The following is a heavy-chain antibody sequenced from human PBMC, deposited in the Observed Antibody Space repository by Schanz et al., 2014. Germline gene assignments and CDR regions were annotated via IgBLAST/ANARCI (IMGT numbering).Heavy chain of an antibody. D-gene: IGHD2-15*01. CDR2: IIPIHGIV. CDR3: ARGGGPEDVFDI. Sequence: QVHLVQSGAEVKKPGSSVKVSCKASGGTFSSDTFSWVRQAPGQGLEWMGRIIPIHGIVNYAQRFQDRVRITADKSTSTTYMELSSLRSDDTAVYYCARGGGPEDVFDIWGQGTILTVSS. V-gene: IGHV1-69*02. CDR1: GGTFSSDT. J-gene: IGHJ3*02.